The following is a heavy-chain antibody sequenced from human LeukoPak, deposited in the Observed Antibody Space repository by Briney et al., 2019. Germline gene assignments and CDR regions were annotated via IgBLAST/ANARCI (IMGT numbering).Heavy chain of an antibody. D-gene: IGHD5-12*01. CDR2: ISSSGSTI. CDR3: ARGVYYSGYGNFDY. Sequence: QPGGSLRLSCAASGFTFSSYEMNWVRQAPGKGLEWVSYISSSGSTIYYADSVKGRFTISRDNAKNSLYLQMNSLRAEDTAVYHCARGVYYSGYGNFDYWGQGTLVTVSS. V-gene: IGHV3-48*03. CDR1: GFTFSSYE. J-gene: IGHJ4*02.